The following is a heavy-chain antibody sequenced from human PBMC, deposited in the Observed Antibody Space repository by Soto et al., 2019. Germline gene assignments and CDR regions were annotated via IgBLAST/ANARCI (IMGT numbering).Heavy chain of an antibody. CDR1: GFTFSSYW. D-gene: IGHD4-17*01. CDR3: ARECPTVTYYYYYYGMDV. Sequence: EVQLVESGGGLVQPGGSLRLSCAASGFTFSSYWMHWVRQAPGKGLVWVSRINSDGSSTSYADSVKGRFPISRDNAKNRLYLQMNGLRAEDTAVYYCARECPTVTYYYYYYGMDVWGQGTTVTVSS. CDR2: INSDGSST. V-gene: IGHV3-74*01. J-gene: IGHJ6*02.